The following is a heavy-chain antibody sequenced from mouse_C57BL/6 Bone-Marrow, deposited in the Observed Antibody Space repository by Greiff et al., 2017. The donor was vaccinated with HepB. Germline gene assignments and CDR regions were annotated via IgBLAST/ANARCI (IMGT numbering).Heavy chain of an antibody. D-gene: IGHD1-1*01. V-gene: IGHV1-55*01. Sequence: QVQLKESGAELVKPGASVKMSCKASGYTFTSYWITWVKQRPGQGLEWIGDIYPGSGSTNYNEKFKSKATLTVDTSSSTAYMQLSSLTSEDSAVYYCARSHYYGSSGFAYWGQGTLVTVSA. CDR3: ARSHYYGSSGFAY. CDR1: GYTFTSYW. J-gene: IGHJ3*01. CDR2: IYPGSGST.